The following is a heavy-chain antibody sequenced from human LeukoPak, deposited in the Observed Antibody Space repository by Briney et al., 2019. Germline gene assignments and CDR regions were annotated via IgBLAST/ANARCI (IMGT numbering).Heavy chain of an antibody. V-gene: IGHV4-4*02. CDR1: GGSISSSNW. Sequence: PSGTLSLTCAVSGGSISSSNWWSWVRQPPGKGLEWIGEIYHSGSTNYNPSLKSRVTISVDTSKNQFPLKLSSVTAADTAVYYCARGGVVPAATRGVYYYYMDVWGKGTTVTVSS. J-gene: IGHJ6*03. CDR2: IYHSGST. D-gene: IGHD2-2*01. CDR3: ARGGVVPAATRGVYYYYMDV.